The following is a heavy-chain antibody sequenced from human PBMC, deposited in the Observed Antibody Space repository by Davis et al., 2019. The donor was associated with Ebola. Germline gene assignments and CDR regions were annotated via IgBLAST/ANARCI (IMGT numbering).Heavy chain of an antibody. D-gene: IGHD4-17*01. J-gene: IGHJ3*02. CDR3: ARVPLGVGGYGDYPQYAFDI. CDR2: IYYSGST. V-gene: IGHV4-59*01. Sequence: PSETLSLTCTVSGGSISSYYWSWIRQPPGKGLEWIGYIYYSGSTNYNPSLKSRVTISVDTSKNQFSLKLSSVTAADTAVYYCARVPLGVGGYGDYPQYAFDIWGQGTMVTVSS. CDR1: GGSISSYY.